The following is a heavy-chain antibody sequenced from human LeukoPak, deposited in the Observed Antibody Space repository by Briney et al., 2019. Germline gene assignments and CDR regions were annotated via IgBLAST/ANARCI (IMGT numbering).Heavy chain of an antibody. CDR2: IYYNGDT. CDR1: GGSISSSRSY. CDR3: SREGYSCPNWFDT. Sequence: SETLSLTCSVSGGSISSSRSYWGWIRQTPGKGLEWVGSIYYNGDTYYNPSFKSRASMSVDTAKNQISLILTSVTAADTAVYYCSREGYSCPNWFDTWGQGTLVTVSS. V-gene: IGHV4-39*07. J-gene: IGHJ5*02. D-gene: IGHD4-11*01.